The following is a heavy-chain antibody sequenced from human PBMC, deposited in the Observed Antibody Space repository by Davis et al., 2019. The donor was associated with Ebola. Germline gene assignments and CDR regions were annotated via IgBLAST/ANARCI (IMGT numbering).Heavy chain of an antibody. CDR1: GGSFRGYY. V-gene: IGHV4-34*01. CDR3: ARAPRYSRFDP. CDR2: IYYSGST. J-gene: IGHJ5*02. Sequence: MPSETLSLTCAVYGGSFRGYYWGWIRQPPGKGLEWIGSIYYSGSTYYNPSLKSRVTISVDTSKNQFSLKLSSVTAADTAVDYCARAPRYSRFDPWGQGTLVTVSS. D-gene: IGHD2-2*02.